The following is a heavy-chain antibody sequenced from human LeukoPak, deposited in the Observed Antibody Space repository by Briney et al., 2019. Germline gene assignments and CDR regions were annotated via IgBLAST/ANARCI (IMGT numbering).Heavy chain of an antibody. CDR2: ISAYNGNT. CDR3: ARGVRDTMVRGVPLN. V-gene: IGHV1-18*01. Sequence: ASVKVSCKASGYTFTSYGISWVRQAPGQGLEWMGWISAYNGNTNYAQKLQGRVTMTTDTSISTAYMELSSLRSEDTAVYYCARGVRDTMVRGVPLNWGQGTLVTVSS. CDR1: GYTFTSYG. D-gene: IGHD3-10*01. J-gene: IGHJ4*02.